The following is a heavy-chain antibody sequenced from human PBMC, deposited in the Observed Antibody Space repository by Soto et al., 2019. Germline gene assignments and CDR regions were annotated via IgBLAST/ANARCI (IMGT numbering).Heavy chain of an antibody. CDR3: AADLPVRGVITRYYYYGMDV. D-gene: IGHD3-10*01. Sequence: QMQLVQSGPEVKKPGTSVKVSCKASGFTFTSSAVQWVRQARGQRLEWIGWIVVGSGNTNYAQKFQERVTITRDMSTSTAYMELSSLRSEDTAVYYCAADLPVRGVITRYYYYGMDVWGQGTTVTVSS. CDR2: IVVGSGNT. V-gene: IGHV1-58*01. CDR1: GFTFTSSA. J-gene: IGHJ6*02.